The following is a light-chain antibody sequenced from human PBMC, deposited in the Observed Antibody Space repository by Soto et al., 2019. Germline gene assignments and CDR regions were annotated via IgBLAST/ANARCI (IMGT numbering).Light chain of an antibody. CDR2: GAT. J-gene: IGKJ1*01. CDR3: QQYNNWPRT. V-gene: IGKV3-15*01. CDR1: QSVSIH. Sequence: EIVMTHSPATLSVSPWEIATLSCRASQSVSIHLAWYQQKPGQAPRLLIHGATTRDTGIPARFSGSGSGTEFTLTISSLQSEDFAVYHCQQYNNWPRTFGQGTKVDIK.